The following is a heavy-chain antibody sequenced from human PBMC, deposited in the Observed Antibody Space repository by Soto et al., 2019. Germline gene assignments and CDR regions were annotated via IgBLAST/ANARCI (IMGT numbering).Heavy chain of an antibody. D-gene: IGHD2-8*01. Sequence: QVQLVQSGAEVKKPGSSVKVSCKASGGTFSSYAISWVRQAPGQGLEWMGGIIPIFGTANYAQKFQGRVTTTEDESKSTGYTELSSLRSEDTAVYYCAEGLRHGHFDYWGQGTLVTVSA. CDR1: GGTFSSYA. V-gene: IGHV1-69*01. J-gene: IGHJ4*02. CDR3: AEGLRHGHFDY. CDR2: IIPIFGTA.